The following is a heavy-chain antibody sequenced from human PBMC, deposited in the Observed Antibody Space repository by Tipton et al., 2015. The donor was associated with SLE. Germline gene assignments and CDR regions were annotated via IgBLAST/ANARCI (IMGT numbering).Heavy chain of an antibody. Sequence: SLRLSCAVSGFTVSYTYMSWVRQAPGRGLEWVSVIHSGSTTDYVDSVKGRFTISRDNSKNTLYLQMNSLRAEDTAVYYCARDRGSSWFFFDYWGQGTLVTVSS. D-gene: IGHD6-13*01. CDR2: IHSGSTT. CDR3: ARDRGSSWFFFDY. V-gene: IGHV3-66*01. J-gene: IGHJ4*02. CDR1: GFTVSYTY.